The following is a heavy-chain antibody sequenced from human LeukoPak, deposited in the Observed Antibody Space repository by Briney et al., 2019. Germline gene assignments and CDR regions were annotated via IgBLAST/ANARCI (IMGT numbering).Heavy chain of an antibody. CDR2: IYYSGST. CDR1: GGSISSYY. D-gene: IGHD2-15*01. V-gene: IGHV4-59*01. CDR3: ARDKYCSGGSCYSDWFDP. Sequence: SETLSLTCTVSGGSISSYYWSWIRQPPGKGLEWIGYIYYSGSTNYNPSLKSRVTISVATSKNQFSLKLSSVTAADTAVYYCARDKYCSGGSCYSDWFDPWGQGTLVTVSS. J-gene: IGHJ5*02.